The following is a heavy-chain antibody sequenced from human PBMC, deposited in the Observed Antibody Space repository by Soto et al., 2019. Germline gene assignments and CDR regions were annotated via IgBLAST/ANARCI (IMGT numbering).Heavy chain of an antibody. Sequence: PGGSLRLSCAASGFTFDDYTMHWVRQAPGKGLEWVSLISWDGGSTYYADSVKGRFTISRDNSKNSLYLQMNSLRTEDTALYYCAKDIEGHSSSWPRGWFYYYGMDVWGQGTTVTVSS. CDR3: AKDIEGHSSSWPRGWFYYYGMDV. CDR2: ISWDGGST. CDR1: GFTFDDYT. J-gene: IGHJ6*02. D-gene: IGHD6-13*01. V-gene: IGHV3-43*01.